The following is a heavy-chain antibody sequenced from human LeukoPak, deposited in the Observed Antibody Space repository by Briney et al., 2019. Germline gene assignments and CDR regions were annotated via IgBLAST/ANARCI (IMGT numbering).Heavy chain of an antibody. J-gene: IGHJ4*02. CDR2: ISGSGGTT. Sequence: PGGSLRLSCAASGFTFSSYAMSWVRQAPGKGLEWVSAISGSGGTTYYASSVKRRFTISRENSNTTLYLEMNSLRGEDTAVYYCAKDRSGDLSTGDYWGQGTLVTVSA. CDR3: AKDRSGDLSTGDY. D-gene: IGHD2-21*02. V-gene: IGHV3-23*01. CDR1: GFTFSSYA.